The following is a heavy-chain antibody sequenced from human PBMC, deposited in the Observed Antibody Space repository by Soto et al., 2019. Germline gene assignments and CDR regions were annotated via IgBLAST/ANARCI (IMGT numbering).Heavy chain of an antibody. CDR2: IWYDGSNK. D-gene: IGHD2-2*01. CDR3: ARCGYCSSTSCFFSDAFDI. V-gene: IGHV3-33*01. J-gene: IGHJ3*02. CDR1: GFTFSSYG. Sequence: GGSLRLSCAASGFTFSSYGVHWVRQAPGKGLEWVAVIWYDGSNKYYADSVKGRFTISRDNSKNTLYLQMNGLRAEDTAVYYCARCGYCSSTSCFFSDAFDIWGQGTMVTVSS.